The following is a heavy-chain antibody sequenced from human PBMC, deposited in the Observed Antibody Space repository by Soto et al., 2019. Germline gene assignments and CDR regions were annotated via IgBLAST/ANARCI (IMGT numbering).Heavy chain of an antibody. V-gene: IGHV4-59*01. Sequence: PSETLSLTCTVSGGSISNFYWSWIRQPPGKGLEWIGYVYYTGSTSYNPSLKRRVTLSADSSRNQFSLRLSSVTAADTAVYYCARIIYSSGIDFWGQGTLVTVAS. J-gene: IGHJ4*02. CDR3: ARIIYSSGIDF. CDR1: GGSISNFY. CDR2: VYYTGST. D-gene: IGHD6-19*01.